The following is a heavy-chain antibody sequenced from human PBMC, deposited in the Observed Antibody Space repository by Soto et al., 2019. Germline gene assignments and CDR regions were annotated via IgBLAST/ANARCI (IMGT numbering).Heavy chain of an antibody. V-gene: IGHV3-21*01. CDR2: ISSSSSYI. D-gene: IGHD3-10*01. CDR1: GFTFSSYS. CDR3: ARDGDDLLMVRGVRYGMDV. J-gene: IGHJ6*02. Sequence: GGSLRLSCAASGFTFSSYSMNWVRQAPGKGLEWVSSISSSSSYIYYADSVKGRFTISRDNAKNSLYLQMNSLRAEDTAVYYCARDGDDLLMVRGVRYGMDVWGQGTTVTVSS.